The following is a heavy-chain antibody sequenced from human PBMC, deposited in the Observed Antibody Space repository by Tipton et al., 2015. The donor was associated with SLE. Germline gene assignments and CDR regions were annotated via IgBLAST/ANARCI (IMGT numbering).Heavy chain of an antibody. J-gene: IGHJ4*02. CDR3: ARGRGSSSSGHY. Sequence: TLSLTCTVSGGSISSGGYYWSWIRQHPGKGLEWIGYTYYSGNTYYNPSLKSRVTISVDTSENQFSLKLSSVTAADTAVYYCARGRGSSSSGHYWGQGTLVTVSS. D-gene: IGHD6-6*01. CDR1: GGSISSGGYY. CDR2: TYYSGNT. V-gene: IGHV4-31*03.